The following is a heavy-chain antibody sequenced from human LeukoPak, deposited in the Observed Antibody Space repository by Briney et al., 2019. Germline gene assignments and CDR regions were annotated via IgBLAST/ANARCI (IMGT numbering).Heavy chain of an antibody. D-gene: IGHD1-26*01. CDR2: IYTSGST. Sequence: SETLSLTCTVSGGSISSYYWSWIRQPAGKGPEWIGRIYTSGSTNYNPSLKSRVTMSVDTSKNQFSLKLSSVTAADTAVYYCARDREWELLNWFDPWGQGTLVTVSS. V-gene: IGHV4-4*07. J-gene: IGHJ5*02. CDR3: ARDREWELLNWFDP. CDR1: GGSISSYY.